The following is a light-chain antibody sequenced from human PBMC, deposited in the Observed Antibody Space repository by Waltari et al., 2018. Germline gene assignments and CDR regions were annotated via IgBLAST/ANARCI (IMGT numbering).Light chain of an antibody. Sequence: QSALTQPASVSGSPGQSISISCTGTRSDIGDYNYVSWFQQLPGKPPKLLIYDVSNRPPGVSNRFPGSKSANPASRTISGLQAEDGADYYCISFRSDNSRVFGGGTKLTVL. J-gene: IGLJ2*01. CDR1: RSDIGDYNY. CDR3: ISFRSDNSRV. CDR2: DVS. V-gene: IGLV2-14*03.